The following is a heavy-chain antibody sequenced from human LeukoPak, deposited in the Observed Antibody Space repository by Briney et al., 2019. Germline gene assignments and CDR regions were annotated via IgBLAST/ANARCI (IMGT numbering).Heavy chain of an antibody. Sequence: PGGSLRLSCGSSGFTFSTYWMSWVRQAPGKGLEWVANIKQDGSEKYYLDSVKGRFTISRDNAKNSLYLQMNSLRAEDTAVYFCTREAAAGIDYWGQGTLVTVSS. CDR2: IKQDGSEK. CDR3: TREAAAGIDY. CDR1: GFTFSTYW. J-gene: IGHJ4*02. D-gene: IGHD6-13*01. V-gene: IGHV3-7*01.